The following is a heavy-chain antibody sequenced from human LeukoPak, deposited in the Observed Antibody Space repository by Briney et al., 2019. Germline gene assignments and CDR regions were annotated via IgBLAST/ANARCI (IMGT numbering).Heavy chain of an antibody. CDR3: AKARGLIGGAFDI. J-gene: IGHJ3*02. V-gene: IGHV3-43*01. D-gene: IGHD3-22*01. CDR2: ISWDGDTT. CDR1: GCTFDDYI. Sequence: PGGSLRLSCAASGCTFDDYIMHWVREAPGKGLEWVSLISWDGDTTYYADSVKGRFTISRDNSKNSLYLLMNSLTTEDTALYYCAKARGLIGGAFDIWGRGTMVTVSS.